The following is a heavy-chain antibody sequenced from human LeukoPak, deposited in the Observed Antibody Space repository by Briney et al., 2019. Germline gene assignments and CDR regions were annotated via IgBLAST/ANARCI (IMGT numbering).Heavy chain of an antibody. Sequence: GGSLRLSCAASGFTFSSYWMHWVRQAPGKGLVWVSRINTDGSSTTYADSVKGRSTISRDNAKNTLYLQMNSLRVEDTAVYFCARGWYYGMDVWGQGTTVIVSS. CDR3: ARGWYYGMDV. J-gene: IGHJ6*02. D-gene: IGHD2-15*01. CDR2: INTDGSST. CDR1: GFTFSSYW. V-gene: IGHV3-74*01.